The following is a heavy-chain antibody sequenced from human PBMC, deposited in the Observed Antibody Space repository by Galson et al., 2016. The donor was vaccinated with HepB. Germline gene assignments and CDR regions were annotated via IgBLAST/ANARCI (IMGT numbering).Heavy chain of an antibody. CDR1: GDTFRSYA. Sequence: SVKVSCKASGDTFRSYAISWVRQAPGQGLEWMGGIIPILGTANYAQKFQGRVTITADESTYTAYMELSSLRSEDTAVYYCAREFRRRGDYGDYFDYWGQGTLVTVSS. V-gene: IGHV1-69*13. D-gene: IGHD4-17*01. J-gene: IGHJ4*02. CDR3: AREFRRRGDYGDYFDY. CDR2: IIPILGTA.